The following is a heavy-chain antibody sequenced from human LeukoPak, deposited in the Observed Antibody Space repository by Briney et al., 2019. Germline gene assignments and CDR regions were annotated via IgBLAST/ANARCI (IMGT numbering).Heavy chain of an antibody. CDR1: GFTFSNYW. J-gene: IGHJ3*02. Sequence: QPGGSLRLSCAASGFTFSNYWMHWVRQAPGKGLVWVSLINSDGSSTIYADSVKGRFTISRDNAKNTLYLQMNSLRAEDTAVYYCARGLTIFGVVNDAFDIWGQGTVVTVSS. D-gene: IGHD3-3*01. CDR3: ARGLTIFGVVNDAFDI. CDR2: INSDGSST. V-gene: IGHV3-74*01.